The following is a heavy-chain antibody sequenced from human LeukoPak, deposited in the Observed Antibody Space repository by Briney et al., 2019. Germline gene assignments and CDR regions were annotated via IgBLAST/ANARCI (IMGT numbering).Heavy chain of an antibody. CDR1: GGSVSGYY. V-gene: IGHV4-34*01. J-gene: IGHJ4*02. D-gene: IGHD2-2*01. CDR3: ARARCSSTSCYHFDY. Sequence: SETLSLTCAVYGGSVSGYYWSWIRQPPGKGLEWIGEINHSGSTNYNPSLKSRVTISVDTSKNQFSLKLSSVTAADTAVYYCARARCSSTSCYHFDYWGQGTLVTVSS. CDR2: INHSGST.